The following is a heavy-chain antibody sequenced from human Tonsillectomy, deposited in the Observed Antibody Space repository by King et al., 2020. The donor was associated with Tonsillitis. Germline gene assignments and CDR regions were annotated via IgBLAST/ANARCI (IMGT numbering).Heavy chain of an antibody. CDR1: GYTFTSYD. CDR2: MNPNSGNT. D-gene: IGHD6-19*01. V-gene: IGHV1-8*02. Sequence: VQLVESGAEVKKPGASVNVSCKASGYTFTSYDINWVRQATGQGLEWMGWMNPNSGNTGYAQKFQGRVTMTRNTSISTAYMELSSLRSEDTAVYYCARASQRQWLVRRTSPTRWFDPWGQGTLVTVSS. J-gene: IGHJ5*02. CDR3: ARASQRQWLVRRTSPTRWFDP.